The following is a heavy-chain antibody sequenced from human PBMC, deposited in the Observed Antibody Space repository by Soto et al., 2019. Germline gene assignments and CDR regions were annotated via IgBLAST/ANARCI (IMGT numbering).Heavy chain of an antibody. V-gene: IGHV4-38-2*01. CDR3: ARKAYCASGRINLFDS. Sequence: PSESLSLTCAVSGYSVNSEDYGGSIRQPPGKGLEWIASIYHSVSTFYNPSLRSRVTISIDTSKNQFSLRLTAVTAADTAMYYCARKAYCASGRINLFDSWGQGTLVTGS. D-gene: IGHD3-10*01. CDR1: GYSVNSEDY. CDR2: IYHSVST. J-gene: IGHJ4*02.